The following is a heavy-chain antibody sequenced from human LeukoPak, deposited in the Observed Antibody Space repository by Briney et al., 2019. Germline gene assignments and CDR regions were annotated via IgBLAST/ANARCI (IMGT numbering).Heavy chain of an antibody. CDR2: INPNSGGT. V-gene: IGHV1-2*04. Sequence: KVSCKASGYTFTVYYMHWVRQAPGQGLEWMGWINPNSGGTNYAQKFQGWVTMTRDTSISTAYMELSRLRSDDTAVYYCARVGRQRLSDAFDIWGQGTMVTVSS. D-gene: IGHD6-25*01. J-gene: IGHJ3*02. CDR1: GYTFTVYY. CDR3: ARVGRQRLSDAFDI.